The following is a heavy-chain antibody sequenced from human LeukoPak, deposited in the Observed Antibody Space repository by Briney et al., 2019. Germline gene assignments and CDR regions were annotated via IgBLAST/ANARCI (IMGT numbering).Heavy chain of an antibody. CDR3: ASQDYDYVWGSYSGGY. Sequence: SVKVSCKASGGTFSSYAISWVRQAPGQGLEWMGGIIPIFGTANYAQKFQGRVTITADESTSTAYMELSSLRSEDTAVYYCASQDYDYVWGSYSGGYWGQGTLVTVSS. CDR1: GGTFSSYA. D-gene: IGHD3-16*01. J-gene: IGHJ4*02. V-gene: IGHV1-69*13. CDR2: IIPIFGTA.